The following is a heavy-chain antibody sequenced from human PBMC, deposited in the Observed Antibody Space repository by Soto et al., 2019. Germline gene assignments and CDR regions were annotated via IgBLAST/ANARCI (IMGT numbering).Heavy chain of an antibody. CDR3: SRGGGFSGNYL. CDR2: ISYDGRNK. Sequence: LRLSCAASGFTSSDYAIHWVRQAPGRGLEWVAVISYDGRNKYYADSVKGRFTVSRDNVKNTLYLQMDSLRAEDTALYYCSRGGGFSGNYLGGQGTLVTVSS. J-gene: IGHJ4*02. V-gene: IGHV3-30*04. CDR1: GFTSSDYA. D-gene: IGHD1-26*01.